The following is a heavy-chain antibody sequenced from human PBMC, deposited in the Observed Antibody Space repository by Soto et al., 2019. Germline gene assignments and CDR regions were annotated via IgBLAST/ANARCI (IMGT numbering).Heavy chain of an antibody. V-gene: IGHV1-46*01. J-gene: IGHJ3*02. CDR3: ASPYYYDSSGYPPAFDI. Sequence: GSVKVSCKASGYTFTSYYIHWVRQAPGQGLEWMGIINPSGGSTSYAQKFQGRVTMTRDTSTSTVYMELSSLRSEDTAVYYCASPYYYDSSGYPPAFDIWGQGTMVTVSS. CDR2: INPSGGST. CDR1: GYTFTSYY. D-gene: IGHD3-22*01.